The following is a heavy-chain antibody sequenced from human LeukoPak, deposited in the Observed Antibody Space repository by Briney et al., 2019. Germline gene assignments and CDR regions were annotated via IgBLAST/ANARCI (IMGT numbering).Heavy chain of an antibody. CDR3: AREDYYDSSGYLDY. D-gene: IGHD3-22*01. CDR1: GGSISSSGYY. J-gene: IGHJ4*02. Sequence: SETLSLTCTVSGGSISSSGYYWSWLRQHPGKGLEWIGCIYYSGTTYYNPSLKSRVTISVDTSKNQFSLKLFSVTAADTAVYYCAREDYYDSSGYLDYWGQGTLVTVSS. CDR2: IYYSGTT. V-gene: IGHV4-31*03.